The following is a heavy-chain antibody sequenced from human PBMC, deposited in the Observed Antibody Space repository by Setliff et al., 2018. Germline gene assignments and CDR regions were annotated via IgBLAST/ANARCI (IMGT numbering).Heavy chain of an antibody. CDR1: GGSISSGDYY. CDR2: IYIGGSA. J-gene: IGHJ6*03. V-gene: IGHV4-61*09. Sequence: SETLSLTCTDSGGSISSGDYYWSWIRQPAGKGLEWIGHIYIGGSANYNPSLKSRVTMSIDTSKNQFSLKLNSVTAADMAVYYCAREQWLDPPGYYHMDVWAKGTTVTVSS. D-gene: IGHD6-19*01. CDR3: AREQWLDPPGYYHMDV.